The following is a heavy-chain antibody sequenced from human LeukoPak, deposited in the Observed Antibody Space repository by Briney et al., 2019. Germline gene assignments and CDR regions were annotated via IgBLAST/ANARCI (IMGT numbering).Heavy chain of an antibody. CDR2: ISYSAIT. CDR1: GGSISSYY. D-gene: IGHD6-19*01. CDR3: ARLGYSSGWYPDY. Sequence: SETLSLTCTVSGGSISSYYWSWIRQPPGKGLEWIGYISYSAITNYNPALKSRVTISIDTSRNQFSLKLSSVTAADTAVYYCARLGYSSGWYPDYWGQGTLVTVSS. J-gene: IGHJ4*02. V-gene: IGHV4-59*08.